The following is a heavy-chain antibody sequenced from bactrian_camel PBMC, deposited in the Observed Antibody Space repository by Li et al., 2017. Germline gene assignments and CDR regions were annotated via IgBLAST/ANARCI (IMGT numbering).Heavy chain of an antibody. Sequence: HVQLVESGGGSVQAGGSLRLSCVAVQDTTKRNAMAWFRQSPGKEREGLAAIYGGGATYIERTYYADSVKGRFTISRNSADNTLYLTMTNLSPEDTAIYYCAAVVWCASPSLNSQDYTYWARGPRSTWARGPRSPSP. D-gene: IGHD2*01. CDR2: IYGGGATYIERT. CDR1: QDTTKRNA. J-gene: IGHJ4*01. V-gene: IGHV3-3*01.